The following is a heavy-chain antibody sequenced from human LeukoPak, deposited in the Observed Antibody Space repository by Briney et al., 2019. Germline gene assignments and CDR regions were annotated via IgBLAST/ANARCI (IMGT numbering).Heavy chain of an antibody. J-gene: IGHJ4*02. CDR1: GFTFSSYG. D-gene: IGHD6-19*01. CDR2: ISYDGSNK. Sequence: PGGSLRLSCAASGFTFSSYGMHWVRQAPGKGLEWVAVISYDGSNKYYADSVKGRFTISRDNSKNTLYLQMNSLRAEDTAVYYCAKDRYSSGWYGVLDYWGQGTLVTVSS. CDR3: AKDRYSSGWYGVLDY. V-gene: IGHV3-30*18.